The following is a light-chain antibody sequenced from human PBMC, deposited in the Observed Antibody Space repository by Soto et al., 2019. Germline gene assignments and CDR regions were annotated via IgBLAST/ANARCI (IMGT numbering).Light chain of an antibody. Sequence: EIVLTQSPGTLSLSPGERATLSCRASQSISSSYLAWYQQKPGQAPRLLIYGPSSRATGIPDRFSGSGSGTDFTLTISRLEPEDFAVYYCHHYGSSPLTFGQGTRLEIK. CDR2: GPS. CDR1: QSISSSY. J-gene: IGKJ5*01. CDR3: HHYGSSPLT. V-gene: IGKV3-20*01.